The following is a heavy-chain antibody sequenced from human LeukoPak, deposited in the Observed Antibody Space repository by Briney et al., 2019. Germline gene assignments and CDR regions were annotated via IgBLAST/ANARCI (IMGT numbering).Heavy chain of an antibody. Sequence: GGSLRLSCAASGFTFSKYSMNWVRQAPGKGLEWVSYISPSSSNILYADSVKGRFTISRDNAKNPLYLQMNSLRAQDTAVYYCARTLYYYDSSGYFYWGQGTLVTVSS. D-gene: IGHD3-22*01. J-gene: IGHJ4*02. CDR2: ISPSSSNI. CDR1: GFTFSKYS. V-gene: IGHV3-48*01. CDR3: ARTLYYYDSSGYFY.